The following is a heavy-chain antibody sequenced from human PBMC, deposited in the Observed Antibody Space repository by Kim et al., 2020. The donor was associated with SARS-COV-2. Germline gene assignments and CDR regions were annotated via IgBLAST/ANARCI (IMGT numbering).Heavy chain of an antibody. CDR3: ARELEWSSYYFDY. Sequence: GGSLRLSCAASGFTFSSYAMHWVRQAPGKGLEWVAVISYDGSNKYYADSVKGRFTISRDNSKNTLYLQMNSLRAEDTAVYYCARELEWSSYYFDYWGQGTLVTVSS. CDR1: GFTFSSYA. V-gene: IGHV3-30-3*01. J-gene: IGHJ4*02. CDR2: ISYDGSNK. D-gene: IGHD3-3*01.